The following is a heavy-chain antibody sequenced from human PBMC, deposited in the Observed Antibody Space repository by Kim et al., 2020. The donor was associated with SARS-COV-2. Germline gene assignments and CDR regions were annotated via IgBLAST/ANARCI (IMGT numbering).Heavy chain of an antibody. V-gene: IGHV3-11*06. J-gene: IGHJ4*02. CDR1: GFIFSDYY. Sequence: GGSLRLSCAASGFIFSDYYMSWIRQAPGKGLEWVSYISSSSSHTNYADSVKGRFTISRDNAKNSLFLQMNSLRGEDTAVYYCARGGDSEHDYWGQGTLVNVSS. CDR3: ARGGDSEHDY. CDR2: ISSSSSHT. D-gene: IGHD3-16*01.